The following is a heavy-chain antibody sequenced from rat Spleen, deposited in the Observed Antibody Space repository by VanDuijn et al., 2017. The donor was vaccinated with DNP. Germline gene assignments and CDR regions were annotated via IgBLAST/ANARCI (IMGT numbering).Heavy chain of an antibody. D-gene: IGHD1-11*01. CDR1: GFTLSDYA. V-gene: IGHV5-17*01. CDR2: ITYDVIRT. Sequence: EVQLVESGGGLVQPGRSLKLSCAASGFTLSDYAMVWVRQAPKKGLEWVATITYDVIRTYYRDFVKGRFTISRDKAKSTLNLQRDSLRSEDTATYYWERRGYVGRGFFDYWGQGVMVTVSS. J-gene: IGHJ2*01. CDR3: ERRGYVGRGFFDY.